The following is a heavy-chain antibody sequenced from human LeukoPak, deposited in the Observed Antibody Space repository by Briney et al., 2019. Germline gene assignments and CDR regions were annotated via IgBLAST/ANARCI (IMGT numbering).Heavy chain of an antibody. CDR1: GGSISSYY. V-gene: IGHV4-59*01. Sequence: PSETLSLTCTVSGGSISSYYWCWIRQPPGKGLEWIGYIYYSGSTTYNPSLKSRVTISVDTSKNQFSLKLSSGTAADTAVYYCARFIWSGYYMAFDIWGQGTMVTVSS. J-gene: IGHJ3*02. CDR3: ARFIWSGYYMAFDI. CDR2: IYYSGST. D-gene: IGHD3-3*01.